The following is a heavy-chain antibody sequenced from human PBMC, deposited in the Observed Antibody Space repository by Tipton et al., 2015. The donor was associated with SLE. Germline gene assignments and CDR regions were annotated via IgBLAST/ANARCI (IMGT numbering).Heavy chain of an antibody. J-gene: IGHJ6*03. Sequence: TLSLTCTVSGGSISSYYWSWIRQHPGKGLEWIGYIYYSGSTYYNPSLKSRVTISVDTSKSQFSLKLSSVTAADTAVYYCARGGEYGSSWYPRYYYYMDVWGKGTTVTVSS. CDR3: ARGGEYGSSWYPRYYYYMDV. V-gene: IGHV4-59*12. D-gene: IGHD6-13*01. CDR2: IYYSGST. CDR1: GGSISSYY.